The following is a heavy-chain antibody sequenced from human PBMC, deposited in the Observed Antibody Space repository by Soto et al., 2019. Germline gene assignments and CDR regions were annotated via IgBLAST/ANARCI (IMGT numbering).Heavy chain of an antibody. J-gene: IGHJ4*02. V-gene: IGHV4-30-4*01. CDR3: ARVGRGVADY. CDR2: IYYSGST. D-gene: IGHD3-10*01. CDR1: GGSISSGDYY. Sequence: PSETLSLTCTVSGGSISSGDYYWSWIRQPPGKGLEWIGYIYYSGSTYYNPSLKSPVSISADTSKNQFSLKLNSVTAADTAVYYCARVGRGVADYWGQGTLVTV.